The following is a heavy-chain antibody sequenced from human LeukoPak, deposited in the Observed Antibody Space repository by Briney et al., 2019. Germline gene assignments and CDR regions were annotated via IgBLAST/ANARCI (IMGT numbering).Heavy chain of an antibody. V-gene: IGHV3-7*01. J-gene: IGHJ4*02. CDR1: GFSISSFW. CDR3: ARLGDNSGYYDY. Sequence: PGRSLRLSCAASGFSISSFWMSWVRQAPGRGPEWVANIKQDGSQRHYVDSVKGRFTISRDNANNLLYLQMDSLRAEDTAVYYCARLGDNSGYYDYWGQGTLVTVSS. D-gene: IGHD3-22*01. CDR2: IKQDGSQR.